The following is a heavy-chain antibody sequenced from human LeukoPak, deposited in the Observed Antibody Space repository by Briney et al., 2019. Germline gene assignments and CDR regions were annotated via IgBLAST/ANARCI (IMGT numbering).Heavy chain of an antibody. CDR1: GGTFSSYA. CDR3: ARGLACSGGSCYDY. D-gene: IGHD2-15*01. V-gene: IGHV7-4-1*02. J-gene: IGHJ4*02. Sequence: ASVKVSCKASGGTFSSYAISWVRQAPGQGLEWMGWINTNTGNPTYAQGFTGRFVFSLDTSVSTAYLQISSLKAEDTAVYYCARGLACSGGSCYDYWGQGTLVTVSS. CDR2: INTNTGNP.